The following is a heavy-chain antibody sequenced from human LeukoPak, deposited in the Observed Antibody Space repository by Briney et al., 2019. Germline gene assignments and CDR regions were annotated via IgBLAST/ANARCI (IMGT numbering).Heavy chain of an antibody. V-gene: IGHV3-21*01. Sequence: AGGSLRLSCAASGFTFSNYSMNWVRQAPGKGLEWVSSISSLSSYIYYADSLKGRFTISRDNAKNSLYLQMNSLRAEDTAVYYCARGGPRDGYDYWGQGTLDTVSS. CDR2: ISSLSSYI. J-gene: IGHJ4*02. CDR3: ARGGPRDGYDY. CDR1: GFTFSNYS. D-gene: IGHD5-18*01.